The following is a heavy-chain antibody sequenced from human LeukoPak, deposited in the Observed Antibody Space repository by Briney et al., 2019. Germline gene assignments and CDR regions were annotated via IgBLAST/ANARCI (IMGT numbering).Heavy chain of an antibody. Sequence: ASVKVSCKASGYTFTGYYIHWVRQAPGQGREWMGWINPNSGGTDYAQQFQGRVTMTRDTSISTAYMELSRLRSDDTAVYYCARDPREGIVVVPGPEWGQGTLVTVSS. V-gene: IGHV1-2*02. CDR1: GYTFTGYY. CDR3: ARDPREGIVVVPGPE. CDR2: INPNSGGT. D-gene: IGHD2-2*01. J-gene: IGHJ4*02.